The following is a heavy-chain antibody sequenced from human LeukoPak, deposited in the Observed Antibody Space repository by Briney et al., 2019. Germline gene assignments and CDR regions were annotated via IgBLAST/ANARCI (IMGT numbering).Heavy chain of an antibody. D-gene: IGHD1-26*01. CDR1: GFTFISYG. CDR3: AKAPVSGSRSPLDY. Sequence: GGSLRLSCAASGFTFISYGMHWVRQAPGKGLEWLAVISYDGSDKYYADSVKGRFTISRDNSKNPLFLEMISLRAEDTALYYCAKAPVSGSRSPLDYWGQGTLVTVSS. CDR2: ISYDGSDK. V-gene: IGHV3-30*18. J-gene: IGHJ4*02.